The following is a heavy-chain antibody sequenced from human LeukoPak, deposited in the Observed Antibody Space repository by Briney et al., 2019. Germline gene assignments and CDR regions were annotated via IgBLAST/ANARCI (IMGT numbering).Heavy chain of an antibody. D-gene: IGHD3-22*01. V-gene: IGHV3-33*01. CDR1: GFTFSSYG. CDR3: ASGYPNFYYYYGMDV. J-gene: IGHJ6*02. Sequence: GGSLRLSCAASGFTFSSYGMHWVRQAPGKGLEWVAVIWYDGSNKYYADSVKGRFTISRDNSKNTLYLQMNRLRAEDTAVYYCASGYPNFYYYYGMDVWGQGTTVTVSS. CDR2: IWYDGSNK.